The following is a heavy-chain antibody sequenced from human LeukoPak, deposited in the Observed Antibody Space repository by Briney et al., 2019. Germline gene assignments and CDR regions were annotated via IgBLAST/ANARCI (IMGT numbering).Heavy chain of an antibody. V-gene: IGHV1-3*01. Sequence: ASVKVSCKASGYTFTSYAMHWVRQAPGQRLEWMGWINAGNGNTKYSQKFQGRVTITRDTSASTAYMELSSLRSEDTAVYYCARDPLGQQLGALYLHAFGIWGQGTMVTVSS. CDR2: INAGNGNT. D-gene: IGHD6-13*01. CDR3: ARDPLGQQLGALYLHAFGI. CDR1: GYTFTSYA. J-gene: IGHJ3*02.